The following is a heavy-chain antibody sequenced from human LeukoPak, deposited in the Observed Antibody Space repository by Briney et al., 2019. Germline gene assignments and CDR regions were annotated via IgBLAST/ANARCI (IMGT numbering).Heavy chain of an antibody. V-gene: IGHV3-9*01. D-gene: IGHD6-19*01. J-gene: IGHJ5*02. CDR1: GFTFDDYA. Sequence: PGGSLRLSCAASGFTFDDYAMHWGRQAPGKGLEWGSGISWDSGSIGYADSVKGRFTISRDNAKNSLYLQMNSLRAEDTALYYCAKGGYSSGWTGWFDPWGQGTLVTVSS. CDR2: ISWDSGSI. CDR3: AKGGYSSGWTGWFDP.